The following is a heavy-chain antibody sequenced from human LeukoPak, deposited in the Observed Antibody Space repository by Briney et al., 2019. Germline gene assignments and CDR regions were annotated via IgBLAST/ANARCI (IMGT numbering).Heavy chain of an antibody. CDR1: GFTFDDYA. Sequence: GGSLRLSCAASGFTFDDYAMHWVRQAPGKGLEWVSGISWNSGSIGYADSVKGRFTISRDNAKNSLYLQMNSLRTEDTALYYCAKEDDFWSGYYAFDIWGQGTMVTVSS. CDR2: ISWNSGSI. J-gene: IGHJ3*02. D-gene: IGHD3-3*01. CDR3: AKEDDFWSGYYAFDI. V-gene: IGHV3-9*01.